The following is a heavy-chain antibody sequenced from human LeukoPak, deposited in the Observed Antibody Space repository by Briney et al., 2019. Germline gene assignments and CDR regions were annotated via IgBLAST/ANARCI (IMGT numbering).Heavy chain of an antibody. Sequence: PSETLSLTCAVSGGSISSSNWWRWGRQAPGKVLEWAGECYDSGSTNYSPSLKSRVTISVDKSKNPFSLKLSSVTAVDTAVYYCARVEYCYRTSPYRGCKWFDPWGQGTLVTVSS. CDR3: ARVEYCYRTSPYRGCKWFDP. D-gene: IGHD2/OR15-2a*01. CDR1: GGSISSSNW. V-gene: IGHV4-4*02. J-gene: IGHJ5*02. CDR2: CYDSGST.